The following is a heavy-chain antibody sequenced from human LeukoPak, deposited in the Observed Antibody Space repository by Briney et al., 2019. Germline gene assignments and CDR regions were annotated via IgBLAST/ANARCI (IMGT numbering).Heavy chain of an antibody. D-gene: IGHD3-10*01. Sequence: SETLSLTCTVSGGSISSYCWSWIRQPPGKGLEWIGYIYYSGSTNYNPSLKSRVTISVDTSKNQFSLKLSSVTAADTAVYYCARGSRSSGSYYNWGQGTLVTVSS. CDR2: IYYSGST. V-gene: IGHV4-59*01. J-gene: IGHJ4*02. CDR1: GGSISSYC. CDR3: ARGSRSSGSYYN.